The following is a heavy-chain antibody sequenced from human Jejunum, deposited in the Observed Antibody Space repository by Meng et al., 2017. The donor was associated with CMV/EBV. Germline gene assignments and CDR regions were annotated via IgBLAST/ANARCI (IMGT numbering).Heavy chain of an antibody. CDR2: IKEDGSEK. Sequence: SWVRQGPGKGLEWVANIKEDGSEKYYVDSVKGRITSTRDNDKNSLHLQMNSLRAEDTAVYYCARVERYYDYWSGYSKGGYFYGMDVWGQGTTVTVSS. CDR3: ARVERYYDYWSGYSKGGYFYGMDV. D-gene: IGHD3-3*01. V-gene: IGHV3-7*01. J-gene: IGHJ6*02.